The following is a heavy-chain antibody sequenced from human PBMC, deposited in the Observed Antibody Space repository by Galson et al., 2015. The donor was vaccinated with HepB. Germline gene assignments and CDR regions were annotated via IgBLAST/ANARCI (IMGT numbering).Heavy chain of an antibody. CDR2: IIPILGIA. J-gene: IGHJ5*02. CDR3: ARDRSIAAAEVGRVNWFDP. CDR1: GGTFSSYT. V-gene: IGHV1-69*04. Sequence: SVKVSCKASGGTFSSYTISWVRQAPGQGLEWMGRIIPILGIANYAQKFQGRVTITADKSTSTAYMELSSLRSEDTAVYYCARDRSIAAAEVGRVNWFDPWGQGTLVTVSS. D-gene: IGHD6-13*01.